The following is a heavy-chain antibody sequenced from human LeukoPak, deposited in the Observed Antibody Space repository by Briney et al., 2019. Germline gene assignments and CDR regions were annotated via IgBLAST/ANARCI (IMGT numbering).Heavy chain of an antibody. Sequence: GGSLRLSCAASGFTFSSYSMNWVRQAPGKGLEWVSYISSSSSTIYYADSVKGRFTISRDNAKNSLYLQMNSLRAEDTAVYYWARDQGDRYSYGYTLDYWSQGTLVTVSS. CDR1: GFTFSSYS. CDR2: ISSSSSTI. J-gene: IGHJ4*02. V-gene: IGHV3-48*01. D-gene: IGHD5-18*01. CDR3: ARDQGDRYSYGYTLDY.